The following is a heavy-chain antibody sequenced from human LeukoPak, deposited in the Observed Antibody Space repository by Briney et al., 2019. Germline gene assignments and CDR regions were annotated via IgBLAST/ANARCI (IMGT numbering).Heavy chain of an antibody. J-gene: IGHJ4*02. CDR2: INHSGST. CDR1: GGSFSGYY. V-gene: IGHV4-34*01. CDR3: AGDSSSSH. Sequence: SETLSLTCAVYGGSFSGYYWSWIRQPPGKGLEWIGEINHSGSTNYNPSLKSRVTISVDTSKNQFSLKLSSETAADTAVYYCAGDSSSSHWGQGTLVTVSS. D-gene: IGHD6-6*01.